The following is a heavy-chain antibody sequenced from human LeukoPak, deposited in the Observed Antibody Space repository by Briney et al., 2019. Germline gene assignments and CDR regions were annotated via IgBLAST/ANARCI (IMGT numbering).Heavy chain of an antibody. V-gene: IGHV1-2*02. CDR2: INPNSGGT. CDR1: GYTFTGYY. Sequence: ASVKVSCKASGYTFTGYYMHWVRQAPGQGLEWMGWINPNSGGTNYAQKFQGRVTMTRDTSISTAYMELSRLRSDDTAVYYCARDGRGFGELHYYYYYMDVWGKGTTVTISS. D-gene: IGHD3-10*01. CDR3: ARDGRGFGELHYYYYYMDV. J-gene: IGHJ6*03.